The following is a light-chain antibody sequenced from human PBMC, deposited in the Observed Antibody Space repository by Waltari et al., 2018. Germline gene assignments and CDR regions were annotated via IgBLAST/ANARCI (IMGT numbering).Light chain of an antibody. CDR3: NSRDSSGSHLWV. CDR1: SLRSYY. J-gene: IGLJ3*02. Sequence: SSELTQDPAVSVALGQTVRITCQGDSLRSYYANWYQQKPRPAPVLVIYGKNNRPSGSPDRFSGASSGNTASLTITGAQAEDEADYYCNSRDSSGSHLWVFGGGTKLSVL. CDR2: GKN. V-gene: IGLV3-19*01.